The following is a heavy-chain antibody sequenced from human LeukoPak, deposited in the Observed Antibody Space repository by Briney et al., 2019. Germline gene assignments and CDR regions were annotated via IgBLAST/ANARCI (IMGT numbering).Heavy chain of an antibody. D-gene: IGHD1-1*01. CDR1: GYTFTTYG. CDR3: ARDGDWNLDY. J-gene: IGHJ4*02. Sequence: ASVKVSCKASGYTFTTYGISWVRQAPGQGLEWMGWISAYEGNTNYAQEFQGRVTMTTDTSTSTAYMELRSLTSDDTAVYYCARDGDWNLDYWGQGTLVTVSS. CDR2: ISAYEGNT. V-gene: IGHV1-18*01.